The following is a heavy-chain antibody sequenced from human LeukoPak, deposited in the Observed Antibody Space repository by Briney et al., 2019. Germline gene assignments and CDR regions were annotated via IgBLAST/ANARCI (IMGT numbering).Heavy chain of an antibody. V-gene: IGHV4-39*07. D-gene: IGHD1-26*01. CDR1: DGSISSTSNY. Sequence: SETLSLTCTVSDGSISSTSNYWGWIRQPPGKGLEWIGSIYHSGSTYYNPSLKSRVTISVDTSKNQFSLKLSSVTAADTAVYYCARGSYAYYYMDDWGKGTTVTVSS. CDR2: IYHSGST. J-gene: IGHJ6*03. CDR3: ARGSYAYYYMDD.